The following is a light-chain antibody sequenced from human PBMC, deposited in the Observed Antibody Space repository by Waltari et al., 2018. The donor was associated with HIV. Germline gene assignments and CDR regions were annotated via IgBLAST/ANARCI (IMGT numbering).Light chain of an antibody. V-gene: IGLV1-44*01. J-gene: IGLJ3*02. CDR2: TND. CDR3: AAWDDSLNGM. Sequence: QSVLTQPPSVSGTPGQNATITCSGNSSNIALNIVTWYQQLPGAAPKLLIYTNDQRPSGVPDRFSGSKSGTSASLAISGLQSADEADYYCAAWDDSLNGMFGGGTKLTVL. CDR1: SSNIALNI.